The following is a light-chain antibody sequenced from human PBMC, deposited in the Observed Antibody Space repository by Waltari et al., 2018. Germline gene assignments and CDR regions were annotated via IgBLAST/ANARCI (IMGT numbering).Light chain of an antibody. V-gene: IGLV3-21*04. CDR2: YES. J-gene: IGLJ2*01. CDR1: NIGSKS. CDR3: QVWDSSSDHHVV. Sequence: SYVLTQPPSVSVAPGKTARITCGGNNIGSKSVHWYQQKPGQAPVLVIYYESDRPSGIPEGFSGSNSGNTATMTVGRVEAEDEADYYCQVWDSSSDHHVVFGGGTKLTVL.